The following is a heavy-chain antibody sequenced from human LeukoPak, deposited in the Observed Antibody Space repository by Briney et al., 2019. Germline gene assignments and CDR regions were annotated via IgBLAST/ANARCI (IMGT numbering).Heavy chain of an antibody. Sequence: SVKVSCKASGGTFSSYAISWVRQAPGQGLEWMGRIIPIFGTANYTQKFQGRDTITTDESTSTAYMELSSLRSEDTAVYYCARARFGKSQLYYYYYMDVWGKGTTVTVSS. CDR3: ARARFGKSQLYYYYYMDV. CDR2: IIPIFGTA. D-gene: IGHD3-10*01. V-gene: IGHV1-69*05. CDR1: GGTFSSYA. J-gene: IGHJ6*03.